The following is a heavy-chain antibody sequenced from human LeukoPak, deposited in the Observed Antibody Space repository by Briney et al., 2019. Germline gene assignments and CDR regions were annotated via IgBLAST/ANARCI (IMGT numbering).Heavy chain of an antibody. D-gene: IGHD3-10*01. V-gene: IGHV4-34*01. CDR3: ARARYYYGSGSYAWVDY. Sequence: SETLSLTCAVYGGSFSGYYWSWIRQPPGKGLEWIGEINHSGSTNYNPSLKSRVTISVDTSKSQFSLKLSSVTAADTAVYYCARARYYYGSGSYAWVDYWGQGTLVTVSS. CDR1: GGSFSGYY. CDR2: INHSGST. J-gene: IGHJ4*02.